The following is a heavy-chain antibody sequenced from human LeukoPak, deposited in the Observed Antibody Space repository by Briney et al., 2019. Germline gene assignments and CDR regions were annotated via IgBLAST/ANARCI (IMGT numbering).Heavy chain of an antibody. Sequence: GGSLRLSCAASGFTFSSYAMRWVRQAPGKGLEWVSGISGSGDSTYYADPVKGRFTISRDNSKNTLYLQMNSLRAEDTAVYYCARRSGIAVAGAFDYWGQGTLVTVSS. J-gene: IGHJ4*02. CDR2: ISGSGDST. V-gene: IGHV3-23*01. CDR3: ARRSGIAVAGAFDY. CDR1: GFTFSSYA. D-gene: IGHD6-19*01.